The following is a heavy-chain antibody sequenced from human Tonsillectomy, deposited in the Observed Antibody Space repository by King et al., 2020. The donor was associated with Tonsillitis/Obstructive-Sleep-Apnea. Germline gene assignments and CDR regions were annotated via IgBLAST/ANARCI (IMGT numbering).Heavy chain of an antibody. J-gene: IGHJ4*02. CDR1: GFTFSNAW. V-gene: IGHV3-15*07. CDR2: IKGKIDGGTT. Sequence: VQLVESGGGLVKPGGSLRLSCAASGFTFSNAWMNWVRQAPGKGLEWVGRIKGKIDGGTTDYAAPVKGRFTISRDDSKKTLYLQMNSLKTEDTAVYYCTTDRGALAYCGGDCYSHFDYWGQGTLVTVSS. CDR3: TTDRGALAYCGGDCYSHFDY. D-gene: IGHD2-21*02.